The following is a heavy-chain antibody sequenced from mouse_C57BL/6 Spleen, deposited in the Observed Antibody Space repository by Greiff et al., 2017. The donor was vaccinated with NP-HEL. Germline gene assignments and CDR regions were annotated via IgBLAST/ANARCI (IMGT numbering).Heavy chain of an antibody. J-gene: IGHJ1*03. V-gene: IGHV14-2*01. CDR2: IDPEDGET. CDR1: GFNIKDYY. D-gene: IGHD1-1*01. CDR3: ARGLYYGSSWYFDV. Sequence: EVQLQQSGAELVKPGASVKLSCTASGFNIKDYYMHWVKQRTEQGLEWIGRIDPEDGETKYASQFQGKATITADTSSNTAYLQLSSLTSEDTAVYYCARGLYYGSSWYFDVWGTGTTVTVSS.